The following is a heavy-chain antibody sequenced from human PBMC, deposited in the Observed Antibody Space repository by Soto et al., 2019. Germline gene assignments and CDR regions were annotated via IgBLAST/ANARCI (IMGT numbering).Heavy chain of an antibody. CDR2: VYHSGNP. CDR1: GGAISSGGYS. J-gene: IGHJ4*02. D-gene: IGHD2-21*02. CDR3: ARLALVTRIFDY. Sequence: PSETLSLTCAVSGGAISSGGYSWSWIRQPPGKGLEWIGYVYHSGNPYYNPSLKGRVTISLDRSKNQFSLELDSVTAADTAVYYCARLALVTRIFDYWGQGTLVTVSS. V-gene: IGHV4-30-2*01.